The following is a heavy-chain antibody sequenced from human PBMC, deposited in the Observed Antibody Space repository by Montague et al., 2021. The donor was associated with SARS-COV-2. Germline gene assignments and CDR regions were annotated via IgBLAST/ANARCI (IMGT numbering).Heavy chain of an antibody. V-gene: IGHV4-59*12. D-gene: IGHD6-19*01. Sequence: SETLSLTCTVSGDSISRYYWDWIRQPPGKGLEWMGYQYNSESTNYSPTLKSRIAMSVDTSENQYSLKLFSVTAADTAVYYCARVVVDASGWYHFDYWGQGALVTVSS. CDR2: QYNSEST. J-gene: IGHJ4*02. CDR3: ARVVVDASGWYHFDY. CDR1: GDSISRYY.